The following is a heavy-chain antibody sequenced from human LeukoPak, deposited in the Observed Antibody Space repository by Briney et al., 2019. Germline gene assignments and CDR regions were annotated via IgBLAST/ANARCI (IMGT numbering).Heavy chain of an antibody. Sequence: GGSLRLSCIASRFTFSNYGMHWVRQAPGKGLEWVAVISYDGSNKYYADSVKGRFTISRDNSKNTLYLQMNSLSAEDTAVYYCAKLYGDFDYWGQGTLVTVSS. J-gene: IGHJ4*02. D-gene: IGHD4-17*01. CDR2: ISYDGSNK. V-gene: IGHV3-30*18. CDR1: RFTFSNYG. CDR3: AKLYGDFDY.